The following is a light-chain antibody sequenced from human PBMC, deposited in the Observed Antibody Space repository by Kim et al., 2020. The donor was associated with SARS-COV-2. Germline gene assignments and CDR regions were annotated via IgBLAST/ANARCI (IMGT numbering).Light chain of an antibody. J-gene: IGKJ2*01. V-gene: IGKV3-15*01. CDR3: QQYHKWPPRT. Sequence: APGKGATLSCRASESLSSNLAWYQQNPGQSPRLLIYHASTRATGVPARFSGSGSGTEFTLTISSLQSEDFAVYYCQQYHKWPPRTFGQGTKVDIK. CDR2: HAS. CDR1: ESLSSN.